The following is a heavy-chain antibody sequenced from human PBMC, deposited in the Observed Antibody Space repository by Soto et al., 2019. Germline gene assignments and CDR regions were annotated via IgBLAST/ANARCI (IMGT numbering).Heavy chain of an antibody. D-gene: IGHD5-12*01. V-gene: IGHV1-46*01. Sequence: GASVKVSCKASGYTFTSYYMHWVRQAPGQGPEWMGIINPSGGSTSYAQKFQGRVTMTRDTSTSTVYMELSSLRSEDTAVYYCARDFLMATITDYYYGMDVWGQGTTVTVSS. J-gene: IGHJ6*02. CDR3: ARDFLMATITDYYYGMDV. CDR1: GYTFTSYY. CDR2: INPSGGST.